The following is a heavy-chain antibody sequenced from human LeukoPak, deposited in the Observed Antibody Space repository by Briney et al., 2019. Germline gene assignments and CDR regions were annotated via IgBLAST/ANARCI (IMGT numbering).Heavy chain of an antibody. CDR2: ISSSGSNI. CDR3: AKTRHGTGNYPYFDN. J-gene: IGHJ4*02. V-gene: IGHV3-48*03. Sequence: GGSLRLSCAASGFTFNSYEMNWVRQAPGKGLEWVSHISSSGSNIYYADSVKGRFTISRDNAKNSLYLQMSSLRVEDTAVYYCAKTRHGTGNYPYFDNWGQRTLVTVSS. CDR1: GFTFNSYE. D-gene: IGHD3-10*01.